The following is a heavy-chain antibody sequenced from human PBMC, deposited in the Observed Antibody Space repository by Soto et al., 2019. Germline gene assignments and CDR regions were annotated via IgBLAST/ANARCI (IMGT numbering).Heavy chain of an antibody. V-gene: IGHV4-34*01. CDR1: GGSFSGYF. J-gene: IGHJ4*02. Sequence: SETLSLTCAVYGGSFSGYFWNWIRQPPGKGLEWIGEINHSGSTNYNPSLKSQVTISVDTSKNQFSLKLSSVTAADTAVYYCTYCSSTSCYRAKLDYWGQGGLVTVSS. CDR2: INHSGST. CDR3: TYCSSTSCYRAKLDY. D-gene: IGHD2-2*02.